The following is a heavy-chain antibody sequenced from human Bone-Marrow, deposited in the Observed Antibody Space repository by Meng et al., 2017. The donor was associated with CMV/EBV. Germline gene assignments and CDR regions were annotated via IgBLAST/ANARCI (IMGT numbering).Heavy chain of an antibody. CDR2: VTSKNEAT. V-gene: IGHV1-2*02. J-gene: IGHJ4*02. D-gene: IGHD6-19*01. CDR1: GFTFRDYN. CDR3: VRSSGWSLFDY. Sequence: EHLGQPGAAMKRRGAPGKVSCTRSGFTFRDYNLHWVPQAPGQGLEWMGWVTSKNEATNYARKFQGRVSMTSDTSISTAHMELSRLMSDDTAVYYCVRSSGWSLFDYWGQGTLVTVSS.